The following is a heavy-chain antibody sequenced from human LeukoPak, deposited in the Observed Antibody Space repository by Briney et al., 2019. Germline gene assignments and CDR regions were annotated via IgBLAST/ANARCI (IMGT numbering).Heavy chain of an antibody. CDR2: IWHDGSHK. V-gene: IGHV3-33*06. CDR1: GFTFSSYG. Sequence: GGSLRLSCAASGFTFSSYGMHWVRQAPGKGLEWVAVIWHDGSHKYYAESVKGRFTISRDNSNNTLYLQLTSLRAEDTAVFYCAKASSASPSSLNFWGQGTLVTVSS. J-gene: IGHJ4*02. D-gene: IGHD2-2*01. CDR3: AKASSASPSSLNF.